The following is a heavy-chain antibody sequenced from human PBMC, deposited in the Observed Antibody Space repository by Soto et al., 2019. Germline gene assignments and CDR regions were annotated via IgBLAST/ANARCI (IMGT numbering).Heavy chain of an antibody. CDR3: ARDPGYSGYDAPSPNYYYYGMDV. V-gene: IGHV1-69*13. CDR2: IIPIFGTA. Sequence: SVKVSCKASGGTFSSYAISWVRRAPGQGLEWMGGIIPIFGTANYAQKFQGRVTITADESTSTAYMELSSLRSEDTAVYYCARDPGYSGYDAPSPNYYYYGMDVWGQGTTVTVSS. J-gene: IGHJ6*02. D-gene: IGHD5-12*01. CDR1: GGTFSSYA.